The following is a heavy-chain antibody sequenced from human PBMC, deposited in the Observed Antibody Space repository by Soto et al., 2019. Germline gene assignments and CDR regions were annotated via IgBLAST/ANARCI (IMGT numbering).Heavy chain of an antibody. V-gene: IGHV5-10-1*01. J-gene: IGHJ5*02. CDR1: GYTFTNYW. CDR2: IDPSDSYT. CDR3: ARQVAGSFRWLDP. D-gene: IGHD6-19*01. Sequence: PGESLKISCTGSGYTFTNYWIDWERQMPGKGLEWMGRIDPSDSYTNYSPSFQGHVTISVDKSISTAYLSWSSLKASDTAMYYCARQVAGSFRWLDPWGQGTLVTVSS.